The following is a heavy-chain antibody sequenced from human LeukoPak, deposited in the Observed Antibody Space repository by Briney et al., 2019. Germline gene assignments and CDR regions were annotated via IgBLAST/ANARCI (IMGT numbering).Heavy chain of an antibody. Sequence: ASVKVSCKASGGTFSSYAISWVRQAPGQGLEWMGRIIPILGIANYAQKFQGRVTITADKSTSTAYMELSSLRSEDTAVYYCARGLFRGWFDSWGQGTLVTVSS. J-gene: IGHJ5*01. V-gene: IGHV1-69*04. CDR2: IIPILGIA. CDR1: GGTFSSYA. D-gene: IGHD3-10*01. CDR3: ARGLFRGWFDS.